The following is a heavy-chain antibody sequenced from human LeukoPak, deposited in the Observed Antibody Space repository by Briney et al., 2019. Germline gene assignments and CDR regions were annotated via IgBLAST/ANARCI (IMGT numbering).Heavy chain of an antibody. Sequence: SETLSLTCTVSGGSISSYYWSWIRQPPGKGLEWIGYIYTSGSTNYNPSLKSRVTISVDTSKNQFSLKLSSVTAADTAVYYCARHPRDYDSSGYYEPGYYFDYWGQGTLVTVSS. D-gene: IGHD3-22*01. CDR1: GGSISSYY. J-gene: IGHJ4*02. V-gene: IGHV4-4*09. CDR3: ARHPRDYDSSGYYEPGYYFDY. CDR2: IYTSGST.